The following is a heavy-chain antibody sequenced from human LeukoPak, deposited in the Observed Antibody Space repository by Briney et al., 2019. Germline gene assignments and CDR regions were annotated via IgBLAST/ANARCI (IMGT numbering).Heavy chain of an antibody. CDR1: GFSSSDSV. CDR3: AKVGYCTNNCFRTHDY. J-gene: IGHJ4*02. Sequence: GGSLRLSCVASGFSSSDSVMSWVRQPPGKGLEWVSAVSGNGAVTYYAASVRGRFTISRDNSKNTVYLQMNSLRAEDTATYYCAKVGYCTNNCFRTHDYWGQGALVAVSS. CDR2: VSGNGAVT. D-gene: IGHD2-8*01. V-gene: IGHV3-23*01.